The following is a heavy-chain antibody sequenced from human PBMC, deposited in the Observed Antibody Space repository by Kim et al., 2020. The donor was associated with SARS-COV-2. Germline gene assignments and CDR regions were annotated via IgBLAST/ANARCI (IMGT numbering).Heavy chain of an antibody. CDR2: INHSGST. V-gene: IGHV4-34*01. Sequence: SETLSLTCAVYGGSFSGYYWSWIRQPPGKGLEWIGEINHSGSTNYNPSLKSRVTISVDTSKNQFSLKLSSVTAADTAVYYCATADYYDSSGYPSGGAFD. J-gene: IGHJ3*02. CDR1: GGSFSGYY. D-gene: IGHD3-22*01. CDR3: ATADYYDSSGYPSGGAFD.